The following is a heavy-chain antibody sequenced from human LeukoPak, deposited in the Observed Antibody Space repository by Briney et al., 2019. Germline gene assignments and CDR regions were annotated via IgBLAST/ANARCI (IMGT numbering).Heavy chain of an antibody. Sequence: GGSLRLSCAASGFTFSSYSMNWVRQAPGKGLEWVSVIYSGGSTYYADSVKGRFTISRDNSKNTLYLQMNSLRGEDTAVYYCARVLSVSYFDSWGQGTLVTVSS. CDR2: IYSGGST. J-gene: IGHJ4*02. V-gene: IGHV3-53*01. CDR1: GFTFSSYS. CDR3: ARVLSVSYFDS. D-gene: IGHD2/OR15-2a*01.